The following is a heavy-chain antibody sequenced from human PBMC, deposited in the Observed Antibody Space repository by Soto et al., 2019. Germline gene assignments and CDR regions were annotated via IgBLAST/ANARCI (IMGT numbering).Heavy chain of an antibody. D-gene: IGHD3-16*01. CDR2: IYYSGST. J-gene: IGHJ4*02. Sequence: QVQLQESGPGLVKPSQTLSLTCTVSGGSITSSGYYWTWIRQPPGKGLEWIGYIYYSGSTSYNPSLQSRVILSLDPSKNHFSLNLNSLTVADTAVYYCLTISCYYDCTSYYADYWGQGTLVTVSS. V-gene: IGHV4-31*03. CDR1: GGSITSSGYY. CDR3: LTISCYYDCTSYYADY.